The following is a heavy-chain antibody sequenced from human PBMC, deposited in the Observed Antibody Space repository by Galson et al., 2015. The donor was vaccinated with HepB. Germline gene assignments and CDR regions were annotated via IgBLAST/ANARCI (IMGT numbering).Heavy chain of an antibody. J-gene: IGHJ6*03. CDR1: GGTFSSYA. CDR2: MNPNSGNT. Sequence: SVKVSCKASGGTFSSYAISWVRQAPGQGLEWMGWMNPNSGNTGYAQKFQGRVTMTRNTSISTAYMELSSLRSEDTAVYYCARVAYYFWSGYYGHYYYYMDVWGKGTTVTVSS. D-gene: IGHD3-3*01. V-gene: IGHV1-8*02. CDR3: ARVAYYFWSGYYGHYYYYMDV.